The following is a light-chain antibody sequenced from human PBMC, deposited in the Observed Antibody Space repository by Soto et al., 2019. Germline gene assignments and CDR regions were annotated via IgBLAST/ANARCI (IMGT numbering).Light chain of an antibody. CDR3: QQRSNFA. Sequence: EIVLTQSPATLSLSPGERATLSCTAGQSVNSYLAWYQQKPGQAPRLLIYDASNRATGIPARFSGSGSGTDFTLTISSLEPEDSAVYYCQQRSNFAFGGGTKVEI. CDR1: QSVNSY. J-gene: IGKJ4*01. CDR2: DAS. V-gene: IGKV3-11*01.